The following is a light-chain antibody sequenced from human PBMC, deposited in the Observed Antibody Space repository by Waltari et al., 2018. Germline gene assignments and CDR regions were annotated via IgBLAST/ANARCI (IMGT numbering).Light chain of an antibody. J-gene: IGKJ1*01. CDR3: QHYLRIPLT. CDR1: QSVNRA. Sequence: EIVLTQSPGTLSLSPGERATLSCKASQSVNRALAWYQQKPGQAPRLLIYGIFDRAAGTPDRFSGSGSGTDFSLTISRLEPEDFAVYYCQHYLRIPLTFGQGTRVEVK. V-gene: IGKV3-20*01. CDR2: GIF.